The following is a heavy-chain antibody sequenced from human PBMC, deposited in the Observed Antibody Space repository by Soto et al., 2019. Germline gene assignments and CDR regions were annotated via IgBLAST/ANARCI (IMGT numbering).Heavy chain of an antibody. Sequence: GGSLRLSCAASGFTFSSYEMNWVRQAPGKGLEWVSYISSSGSTIYYADSVKGRFTISRDNAKNSLYLQMNRLGAEDTAVYYCAREFDFDWLLSGFSSHFDHWGQGALVSVSS. D-gene: IGHD3-9*01. V-gene: IGHV3-48*03. CDR2: ISSSGSTI. CDR3: AREFDFDWLLSGFSSHFDH. J-gene: IGHJ5*02. CDR1: GFTFSSYE.